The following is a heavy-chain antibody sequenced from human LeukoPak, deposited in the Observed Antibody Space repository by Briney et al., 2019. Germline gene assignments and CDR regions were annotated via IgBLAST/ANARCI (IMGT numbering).Heavy chain of an antibody. Sequence: PGGSLRLSCAASGFTFSSYEMNWVRQAPGKGLEWVSYISSSGSTIYYADSVKGRFTISRDNAKNTLYLQMNSLRTEDTAVYYCARDYRGRYAMDVWGQGTTVTVSS. CDR3: ARDYRGRYAMDV. D-gene: IGHD1-26*01. CDR2: ISSSGSTI. J-gene: IGHJ6*02. CDR1: GFTFSSYE. V-gene: IGHV3-48*03.